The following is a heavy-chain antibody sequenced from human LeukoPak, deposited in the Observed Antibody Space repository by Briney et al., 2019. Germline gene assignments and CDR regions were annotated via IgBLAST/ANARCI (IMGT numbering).Heavy chain of an antibody. CDR3: ATGYSSGWYGRLDY. D-gene: IGHD6-19*01. CDR2: IRYDGSNK. CDR1: GFTFSSYG. Sequence: GGSLRLSCAASGFTFSSYGMHWVRQAPGKGLEWVAFIRYDGSNKYYADSVKARFTLSRDNSKNTMYLKMNTLRAEDTAVYYCATGYSSGWYGRLDYWGQGTLVTVSS. J-gene: IGHJ4*02. V-gene: IGHV3-30*02.